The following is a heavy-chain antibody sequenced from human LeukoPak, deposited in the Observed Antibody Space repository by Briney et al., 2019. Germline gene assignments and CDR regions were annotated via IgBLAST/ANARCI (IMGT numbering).Heavy chain of an antibody. V-gene: IGHV1-2*02. D-gene: IGHD1-20*01. J-gene: IGHJ4*02. CDR2: INPNSGGT. CDR1: GYTFTDYY. CDR3: ARGEGGITGTEVRFDH. Sequence: GASVKVSCKASGYTFTDYYMHWVRQAPGQGLEWMGWINPNSGGTNYAQKFQGRVTMTRDTSISTAYMELSRLRSDDTAVYYCARGEGGITGTEVRFDHWGQGTLVTVSS.